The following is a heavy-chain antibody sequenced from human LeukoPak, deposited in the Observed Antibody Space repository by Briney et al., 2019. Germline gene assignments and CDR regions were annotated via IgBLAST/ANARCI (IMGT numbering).Heavy chain of an antibody. V-gene: IGHV3-23*01. J-gene: IGHJ6*03. Sequence: TGGSLRLSCAASGFTFSSYAMSWVRQAPGKGLEWVSAISGSGGRTYYADSVKGRFTISRDNSKDTLYLQMNSLRAEDTAVYYCAKGGAVSSKSITLIRGTRRYYYYMDVWGKGTSVTISS. CDR1: GFTFSSYA. CDR3: AKGGAVSSKSITLIRGTRRYYYYMDV. CDR2: ISGSGGRT. D-gene: IGHD3-10*01.